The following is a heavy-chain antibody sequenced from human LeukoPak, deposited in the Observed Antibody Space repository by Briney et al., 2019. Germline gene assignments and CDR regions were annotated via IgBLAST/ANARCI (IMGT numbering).Heavy chain of an antibody. J-gene: IGHJ4*02. V-gene: IGHV3-21*01. D-gene: IGHD6-6*01. Sequence: GGSLRLSCAASGFTFSSYSMNWVCQAPGKGLEWVSFISSSSSYIYYADSVKGRFTISRDNAKNSLYLQMNSLRAEDTAVYYCTRDEDFYSSSSDYWGQGTLVTVSS. CDR3: TRDEDFYSSSSDY. CDR1: GFTFSSYS. CDR2: ISSSSSYI.